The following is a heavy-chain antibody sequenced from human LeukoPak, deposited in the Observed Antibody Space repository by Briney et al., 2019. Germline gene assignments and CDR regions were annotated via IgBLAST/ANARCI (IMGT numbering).Heavy chain of an antibody. Sequence: PGGSLRLSCAASGFTFSSYWMSWVRQAPGKGLEWVANIKQDGSEKYYVDSVKGRFTISRDNAKNSLYLQMNSLRAEDTAVYYCARDFLYDFWSGYSTLKYDAFDIWGQGTMVTVSS. CDR3: ARDFLYDFWSGYSTLKYDAFDI. D-gene: IGHD3-3*01. J-gene: IGHJ3*02. CDR1: GFTFSSYW. CDR2: IKQDGSEK. V-gene: IGHV3-7*01.